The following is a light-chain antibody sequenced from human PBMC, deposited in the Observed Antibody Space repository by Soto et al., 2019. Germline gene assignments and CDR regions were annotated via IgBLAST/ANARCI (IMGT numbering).Light chain of an antibody. V-gene: IGLV1-40*01. CDR3: QSYDSSLSGVV. J-gene: IGLJ2*01. Sequence: QSVLTQPPSVSGAAGRRVTISCTGGSSNIGAGYDVHWYQQLPGTAPKLLIYGNSNRPSGVPDRFSGSKSGTSASLAITGLQAEDEAYYYCQSYDSSLSGVVFGGGTKLTVL. CDR2: GNS. CDR1: SSNIGAGYD.